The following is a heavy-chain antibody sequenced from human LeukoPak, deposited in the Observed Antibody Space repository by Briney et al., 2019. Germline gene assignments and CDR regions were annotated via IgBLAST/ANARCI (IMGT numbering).Heavy chain of an antibody. J-gene: IGHJ6*02. V-gene: IGHV3-7*01. CDR1: GFTFSSYG. Sequence: GGSLRLSCAAPGFTFSSYGMHWVRQVPGKGLEWVANIKEDGSEKYSVDSVKGRFTISRDNAKNSLYLQMNSLRAEDTAVYYCTRVNTYYYNTYYYYGMDVWGQGTTVTVSS. D-gene: IGHD3-22*01. CDR3: TRVNTYYYNTYYYYGMDV. CDR2: IKEDGSEK.